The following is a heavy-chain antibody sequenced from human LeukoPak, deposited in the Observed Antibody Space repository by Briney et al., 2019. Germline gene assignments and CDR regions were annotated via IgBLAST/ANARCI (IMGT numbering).Heavy chain of an antibody. D-gene: IGHD4-17*01. CDR1: GGSISISGYY. J-gene: IGHJ4*02. CDR3: ARATVTTVYFDY. Sequence: PSETLSLTCTVSGGSISISGYYWAWIRQPPGKGPEWIGSIFYTGTTYYNPSLKSRVTMSVDTSKNQFSLKLSSVTAADTAVYYCARATVTTVYFDYWGQGTLVTVSS. V-gene: IGHV4-39*07. CDR2: IFYTGTT.